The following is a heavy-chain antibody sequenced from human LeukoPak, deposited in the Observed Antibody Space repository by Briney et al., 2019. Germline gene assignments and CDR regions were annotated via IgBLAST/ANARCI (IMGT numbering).Heavy chain of an antibody. Sequence: SEPLSLTCTVSGCSISSYYWSWIRQPAGKGLECLGRIYTRGSTTYYPSPKSRVTMPIEMSENQFSLKLSFVSAADADVFYCARDYGYYYGSGSYYRFRGQSFDYWGQGTLVTVSS. CDR2: IYTRGST. J-gene: IGHJ4*02. CDR1: GCSISSYY. CDR3: ARDYGYYYGSGSYYRFRGQSFDY. V-gene: IGHV4-4*07. D-gene: IGHD3-10*01.